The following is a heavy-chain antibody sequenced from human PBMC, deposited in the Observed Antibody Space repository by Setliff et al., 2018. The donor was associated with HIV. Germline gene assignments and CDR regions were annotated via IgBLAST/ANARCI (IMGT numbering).Heavy chain of an antibody. CDR3: ARQGAGYYYDSSDYYTGNGFDM. J-gene: IGHJ3*02. Sequence: PSETLSLTCAVSGYSISTAYYWAWIRQSPGKGLEWIGGFHHSGSAHYNPSLKSRVTISGQTSKNQFSLTLTSVTAADTAIYYCARQGAGYYYDSSDYYTGNGFDMWGQETMVTVSS. V-gene: IGHV4-38-2*01. CDR1: GYSISTAYY. CDR2: FHHSGSA. D-gene: IGHD3-22*01.